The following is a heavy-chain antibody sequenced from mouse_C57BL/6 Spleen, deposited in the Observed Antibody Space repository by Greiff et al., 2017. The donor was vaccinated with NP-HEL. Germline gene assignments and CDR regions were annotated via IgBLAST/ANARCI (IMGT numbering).Heavy chain of an antibody. Sequence: EVQLQQSGTVLARPGASVKMSFKTSGYTFTSYWMHWVKQRPGQGLEWIGAIYPGNSDTSYNQKFKGKAKLTAVTSASTAYMELSSLTNEDSAVYYCTRGAYYDDDEAMDYWGQGTSVTVSS. CDR1: GYTFTSYW. CDR2: IYPGNSDT. D-gene: IGHD2-4*01. J-gene: IGHJ4*01. CDR3: TRGAYYDDDEAMDY. V-gene: IGHV1-5*01.